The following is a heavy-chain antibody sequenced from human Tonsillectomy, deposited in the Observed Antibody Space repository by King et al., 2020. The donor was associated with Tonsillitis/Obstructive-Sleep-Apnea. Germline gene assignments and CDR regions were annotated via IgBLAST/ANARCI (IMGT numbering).Heavy chain of an antibody. D-gene: IGHD3-22*01. CDR3: MYYYDSSGS. CDR1: GFTFADYA. CDR2: ITWNSGSI. V-gene: IGHV3-9*01. J-gene: IGHJ4*02. Sequence: VQLVESGGGLVQPGRSLRLSCAGSGFTFADYAMHWVRQAPGKGLEWVSGITWNSGSIGYADSVKGRFTISRDNAKSSLYLQMNSLRVEDTALYYCMYYYDSSGSWGQGTLVTVSS.